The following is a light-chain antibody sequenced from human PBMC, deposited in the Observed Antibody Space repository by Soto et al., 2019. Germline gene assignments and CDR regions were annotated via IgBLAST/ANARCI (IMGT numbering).Light chain of an antibody. CDR3: QQSYSTPYT. V-gene: IGKV1-39*01. Sequence: DIQMTQSPSSLSASVGDRVTITCRASQSISSYLNWYQQKPGKAPKLLIHAASSLQSGVPSRFSGSGSGTDFTLTISSLPPEDFETYYSQQSYSTPYTCGQGPKVEIK. CDR2: AAS. J-gene: IGKJ2*01. CDR1: QSISSY.